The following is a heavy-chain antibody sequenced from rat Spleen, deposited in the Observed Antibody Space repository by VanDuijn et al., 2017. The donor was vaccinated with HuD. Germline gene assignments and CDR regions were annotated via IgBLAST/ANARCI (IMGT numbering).Heavy chain of an antibody. J-gene: IGHJ2*01. D-gene: IGHD1-1*01. Sequence: EVQLVESGGGLVQPGGSLKLSCAASGFTFSHYGMAWVRQAPTKGLEWVATLSYDASAPYYRDSVKGRFTISRDNAKSTLYLQMDSLRSEDTATYYCTIYYSGYFDYWGQGVMVTVSS. CDR2: LSYDASAP. CDR3: TIYYSGYFDY. V-gene: IGHV5-29*01. CDR1: GFTFSHYG.